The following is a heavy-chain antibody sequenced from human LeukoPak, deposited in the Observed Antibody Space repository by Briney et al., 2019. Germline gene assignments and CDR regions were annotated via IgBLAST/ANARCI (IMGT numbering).Heavy chain of an antibody. Sequence: GASVKVSCKVSGYTLTELSMHWVRQAPGKGLEWMGGFDPEDGETIYAQKFQGRVTMTEDTSTDTAYMELSSLRSEDTAVYYCARALGGYDEVAEYYYYGMDVWGQGTTVTVSS. CDR3: ARALGGYDEVAEYYYYGMDV. CDR1: GYTLTELS. CDR2: FDPEDGET. V-gene: IGHV1-24*01. J-gene: IGHJ6*02. D-gene: IGHD5-12*01.